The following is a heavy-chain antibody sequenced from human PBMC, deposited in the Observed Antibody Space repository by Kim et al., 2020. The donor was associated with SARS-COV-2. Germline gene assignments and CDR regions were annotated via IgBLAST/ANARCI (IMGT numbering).Heavy chain of an antibody. V-gene: IGHV3-30*18. Sequence: GGSLRLSCAASGFTFSSYCMHWVRQAPGKGLEWVAVISYDGSNKYYADSVKGRFTISRDNSKNTLYLQMNSLRAEDTAVYYCAKTRLPYYYYYGMDVWGQGTTVTVSS. CDR2: ISYDGSNK. J-gene: IGHJ6*02. CDR1: GFTFSSYC. CDR3: AKTRLPYYYYYGMDV. D-gene: IGHD5-18*01.